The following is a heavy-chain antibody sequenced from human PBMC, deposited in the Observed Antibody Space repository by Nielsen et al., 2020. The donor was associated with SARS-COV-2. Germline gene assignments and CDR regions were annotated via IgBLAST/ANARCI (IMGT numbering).Heavy chain of an antibody. V-gene: IGHV1-69*04. CDR3: ARARADTAMVNY. CDR2: IIPILGIA. Sequence: SVKVSCKASGGTFSSYAISWVRQAPGQGLEWMGRIIPILGIANYAQKFQGRVTITADKSTSTAYMGLRSLRSDDTAVYYCARARADTAMVNYWGQGTLVTVSS. CDR1: GGTFSSYA. D-gene: IGHD5-18*01. J-gene: IGHJ4*02.